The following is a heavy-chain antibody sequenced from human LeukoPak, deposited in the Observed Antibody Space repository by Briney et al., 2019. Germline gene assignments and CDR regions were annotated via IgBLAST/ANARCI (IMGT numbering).Heavy chain of an antibody. D-gene: IGHD3-22*01. Sequence: GGSLRLSCAASGFTFSTYSMNWVRQAPGKGLEWVSSISSSSSYIYYADSVKGRFTISRDNAKNSLYLQMNSLRAEDTAVYYCARNTYYYDSSGYSFDYWGQGTLVTVSS. CDR3: ARNTYYYDSSGYSFDY. CDR2: ISSSSSYI. CDR1: GFTFSTYS. V-gene: IGHV3-21*01. J-gene: IGHJ4*02.